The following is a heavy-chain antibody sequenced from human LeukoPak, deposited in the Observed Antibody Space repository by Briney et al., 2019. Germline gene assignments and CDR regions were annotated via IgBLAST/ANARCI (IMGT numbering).Heavy chain of an antibody. CDR2: IYYSGST. CDR3: ARLGRDSSGYSDY. J-gene: IGHJ4*02. CDR1: GGSISSYY. V-gene: IGHV4-59*08. Sequence: PSETLSLTCTVSGGSISSYYRSWIRQPPGKGLEWIGYIYYSGSTNYNPSLKSRVTISVDTSKNQFSLKLSSVTAADTAVYYCARLGRDSSGYSDYWGQGTLVTVSS. D-gene: IGHD3-22*01.